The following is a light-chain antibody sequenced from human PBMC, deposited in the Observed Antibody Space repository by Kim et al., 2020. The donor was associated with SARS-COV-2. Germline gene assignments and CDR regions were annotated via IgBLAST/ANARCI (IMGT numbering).Light chain of an antibody. CDR2: GKN. V-gene: IGLV3-19*01. CDR3: NSRDSNENVF. CDR1: SLRSYY. J-gene: IGLJ2*01. Sequence: VALGQTVRITCHGDSLRSYYATWYQQKPGQAPILVIYGKNSRPSGIPDRFSGSSSGNTASLTITGTQAGDEADYYCNSRDSNENVFFGGGTQLTVL.